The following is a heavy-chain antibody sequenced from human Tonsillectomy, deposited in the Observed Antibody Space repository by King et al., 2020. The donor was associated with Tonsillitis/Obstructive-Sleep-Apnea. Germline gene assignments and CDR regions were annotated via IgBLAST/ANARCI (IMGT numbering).Heavy chain of an antibody. CDR1: GGSISSGGYY. CDR3: AREITGRAFDI. J-gene: IGHJ3*02. V-gene: IGHV4-31*03. D-gene: IGHD1-20*01. CDR2: IYYSGST. Sequence: LQLQESGPGLVKPSQTLSLTCTVSGGSISSGGYYWSWIRQHPGKCLEWIGYIYYSGSTYYNPSLKSRVTISVDTSKNQFSLKLSSVTAADTAVYYCAREITGRAFDIWGQGTMVTVSS.